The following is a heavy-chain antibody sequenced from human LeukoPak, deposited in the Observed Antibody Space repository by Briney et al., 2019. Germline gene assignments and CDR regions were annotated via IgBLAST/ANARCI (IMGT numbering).Heavy chain of an antibody. J-gene: IGHJ6*02. D-gene: IGHD5-18*01. CDR3: DIQPMVNGDYYGMDV. CDR2: INHSGST. V-gene: IGHV4-34*01. CDR1: SGSFSGYY. Sequence: PSETLSLTCAVYSGSFSGYYWSWIRQPPGKGLEWIGEINHSGSTNYNPSLKSRVTISVDTSKNQFSLKLSSVTAADTAVYYCDIQPMVNGDYYGMDVWGQGTTVTVSS.